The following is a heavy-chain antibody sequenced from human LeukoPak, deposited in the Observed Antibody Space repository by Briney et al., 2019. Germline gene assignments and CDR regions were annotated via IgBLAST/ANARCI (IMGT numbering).Heavy chain of an antibody. CDR3: AREHIVVVTAIRSWFDP. D-gene: IGHD2-21*02. J-gene: IGHJ5*02. CDR1: GGSISSYY. CDR2: IYYSGST. Sequence: SEILSLTCTVSGGSISSYYWSWIRQPPGKGLEWIGYIYYSGSTNYNPSLKSRVTISVDTSKNQFSLKLSSVTAADTAVYYCAREHIVVVTAIRSWFDPWGQGTLVTVSS. V-gene: IGHV4-59*12.